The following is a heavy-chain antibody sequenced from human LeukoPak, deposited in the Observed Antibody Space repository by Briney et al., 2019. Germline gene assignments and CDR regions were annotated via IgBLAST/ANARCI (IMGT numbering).Heavy chain of an antibody. J-gene: IGHJ6*03. CDR2: IYTSGST. CDR3: ARGRGDIVVVPAPEYYYYMDV. Sequence: SETLSLTCSVSGGSISSGSYYWTWIRQPAGKGLEWIGRIYTSGSTNYNPSLKSRVTLSVDTSKNQFSLKLSSVTAADTAVYYCARGRGDIVVVPAPEYYYYMDVWGKGTTVTVSS. D-gene: IGHD2-2*01. V-gene: IGHV4-61*02. CDR1: GGSISSGSYY.